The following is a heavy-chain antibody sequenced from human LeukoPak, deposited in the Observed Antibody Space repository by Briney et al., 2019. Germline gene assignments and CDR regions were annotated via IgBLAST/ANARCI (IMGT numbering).Heavy chain of an antibody. D-gene: IGHD5-18*01. CDR2: IYYSGTT. CDR1: GGSISSYY. V-gene: IGHV4-59*08. CDR3: ARGSSYGPLFDY. J-gene: IGHJ4*02. Sequence: PSETLSLTCTVSGGSISSYYWSWIRQPPGKGLEWIGYIYYSGTTKYNPSLKSRVTISVDTSKNQFSLKPSSVTAADTAVFYCARGSSYGPLFDYWGQGTLVAVSS.